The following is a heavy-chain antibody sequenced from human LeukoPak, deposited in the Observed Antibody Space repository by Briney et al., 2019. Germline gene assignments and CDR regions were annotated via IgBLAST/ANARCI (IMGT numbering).Heavy chain of an antibody. J-gene: IGHJ4*02. Sequence: GGSLRLSCAASAFTFSYYAMSWVRQAPGRGLEWVSAISGSGSTHYADSVKGRFTISRDNSKNTLYLQMNSLGDEDTAVYYCARDPSDGTKAFDDWGQGTLVTVSS. CDR2: ISGSGST. CDR1: AFTFSYYA. V-gene: IGHV3-23*01. CDR3: ARDPSDGTKAFDD.